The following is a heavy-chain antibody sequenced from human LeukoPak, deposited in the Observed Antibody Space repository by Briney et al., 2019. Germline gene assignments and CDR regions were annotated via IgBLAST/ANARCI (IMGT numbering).Heavy chain of an antibody. J-gene: IGHJ4*02. CDR1: GGSFSGYY. V-gene: IGHV4-34*01. CDR3: TKHPYDFWSGSIINYFDY. Sequence: PWETLSLTCAAYGGSFSGYYWSWIRQPPGKGLEWIGEINHSGSTNYNPSLKSRVTISVDTSKNQFSLKMSSVPAADTAVYYCTKHPYDFWSGSIINYFDYWGQGTLGTVSS. CDR2: INHSGST. D-gene: IGHD3-3*01.